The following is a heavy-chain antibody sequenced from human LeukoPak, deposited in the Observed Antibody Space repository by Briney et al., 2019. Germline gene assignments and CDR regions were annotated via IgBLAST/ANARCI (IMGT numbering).Heavy chain of an antibody. D-gene: IGHD1-26*01. CDR3: ARDKQVGPSLFDY. J-gene: IGHJ4*02. CDR2: IKQDGSEK. V-gene: IGHV3-7*01. Sequence: GGSLRLSCAASGFTFSSYWMSWVRQAPGKGLEWVANIKQDGSEKYYVDSVRGRFTISRDNVKKSQYLQMNSLRAEDTAVYYCARDKQVGPSLFDYWGQGTLVTVSS. CDR1: GFTFSSYW.